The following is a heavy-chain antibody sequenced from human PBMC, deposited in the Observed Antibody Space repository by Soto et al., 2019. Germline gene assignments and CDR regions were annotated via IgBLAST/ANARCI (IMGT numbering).Heavy chain of an antibody. CDR1: GFSLITSGVG. J-gene: IGHJ4*02. D-gene: IGHD2-15*01. Sequence: SGPTLVNPPQTLTLTFTFSGFSLITSGVGVGWIRQPPGKALEWLALIYWDDDKRYSPSLKSRLTITKDTSKNQVVLTMTNMDPVDTATYYCAHRPSVCSGGSCYSGFDYWGQGTVVTVAS. CDR2: IYWDDDK. V-gene: IGHV2-5*02. CDR3: AHRPSVCSGGSCYSGFDY.